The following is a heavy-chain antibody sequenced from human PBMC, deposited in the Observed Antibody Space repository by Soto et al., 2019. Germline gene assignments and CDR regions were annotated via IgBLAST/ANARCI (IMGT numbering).Heavy chain of an antibody. CDR3: ARAYGSGSYYTYYFDY. Sequence: GWSLRLSCAASGFTFSSYAMHWVRQAPGKGLEWVAVISYDGSNKYYADSVKGRFTISRDNSKNTLYLQMNSLRAEDTAVYYCARAYGSGSYYTYYFDYWGQGTMVTVYS. CDR1: GFTFSSYA. D-gene: IGHD3-10*01. CDR2: ISYDGSNK. V-gene: IGHV3-30-3*01. J-gene: IGHJ4*02.